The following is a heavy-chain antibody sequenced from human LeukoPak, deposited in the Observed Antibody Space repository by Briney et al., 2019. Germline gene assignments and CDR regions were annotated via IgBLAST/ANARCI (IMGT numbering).Heavy chain of an antibody. J-gene: IGHJ3*02. CDR1: GYTFTGYY. Sequence: ASVKVSCKASGYTFTGYYMHWVRQAPGQRLEWMGWINAGNGNTKYSQEFQGRVTITTDTSASTAYMEVSSLRSEDMAIYYCARDRAPKTVTSEVDAFDIWGQGTMVTVSS. CDR3: ARDRAPKTVTSEVDAFDI. V-gene: IGHV1-3*03. CDR2: INAGNGNT. D-gene: IGHD4-17*01.